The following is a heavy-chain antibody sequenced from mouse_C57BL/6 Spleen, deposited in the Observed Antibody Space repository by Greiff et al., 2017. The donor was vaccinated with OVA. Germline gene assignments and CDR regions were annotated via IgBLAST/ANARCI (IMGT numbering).Heavy chain of an antibody. CDR1: GYTFTDYE. CDR3: NKGYFDY. Sequence: QVQLKESGAELVRPGASVTLSCKASGYTFTDYEMHWVKQTPVHGLEWIGAIDPETGGTAYNQKFKGKAILTADKSSSTAYMELRSLTSEDSAVYYCNKGYFDYWGQGTTLTVSS. V-gene: IGHV1-15*01. CDR2: IDPETGGT. J-gene: IGHJ2*01.